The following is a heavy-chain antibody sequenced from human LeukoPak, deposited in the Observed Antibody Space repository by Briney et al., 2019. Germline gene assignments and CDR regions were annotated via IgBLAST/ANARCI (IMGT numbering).Heavy chain of an antibody. CDR2: IYYSGST. J-gene: IGHJ4*02. V-gene: IGHV4-39*01. CDR3: ARPRGPAPPSRAVDY. CDR1: GGSISSGGYY. D-gene: IGHD2-2*01. Sequence: SQTLSLTCTVSGGSISSGGYYWSWIRQPPGKGLEWIGSIYYSGSTYHNPSLKSRVTISVDTSKNQFSLKLSSVTAADTAVYYCARPRGPAPPSRAVDYWGQGTLVTVSS.